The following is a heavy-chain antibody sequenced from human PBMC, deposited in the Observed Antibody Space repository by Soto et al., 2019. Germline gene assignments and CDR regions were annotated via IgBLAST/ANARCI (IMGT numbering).Heavy chain of an antibody. V-gene: IGHV3-30*18. J-gene: IGHJ6*02. D-gene: IGHD2-15*01. CDR2: ISYDGSTN. CDR1: GFTFSSYG. CDR3: AKDLQYCSGGSCDSDGMDV. Sequence: QVQLVESGGGVVQPGRSLRLSCAASGFTFSSYGMHWVRQAPGKGLEWVAVISYDGSTNYYADSVKGRFTISRDNSKNTLYLQMNSLGAEDTAVYYCAKDLQYCSGGSCDSDGMDVWGQGTTVTVAS.